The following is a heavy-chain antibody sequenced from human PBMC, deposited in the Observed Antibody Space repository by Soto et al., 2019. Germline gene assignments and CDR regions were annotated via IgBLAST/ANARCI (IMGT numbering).Heavy chain of an antibody. CDR2: ISSSSSFT. D-gene: IGHD1-26*01. Sequence: GGSLRLSCAASGFTFSDYYMSWIRQAPGKGLESVSYISSSSSFTNYADSVRGRFTISRDNTKNSLYLQMNSLRAEDTAVYYCARFMGMGARKGPPDYWGQGTLVTVSS. CDR3: ARFMGMGARKGPPDY. V-gene: IGHV3-11*06. CDR1: GFTFSDYY. J-gene: IGHJ4*02.